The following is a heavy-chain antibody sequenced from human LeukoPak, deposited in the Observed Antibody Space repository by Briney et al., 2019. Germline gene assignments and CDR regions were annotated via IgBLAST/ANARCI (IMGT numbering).Heavy chain of an antibody. CDR1: RGTFSTYV. CDR3: AINQAGYCGGGSCYRHEFYYMDV. J-gene: IGHJ6*03. D-gene: IGHD2-15*01. Sequence: GASVKVSCKPSRGTFSTYVISWVRQAPGQGLEWRGGIIPVFGTANYAEKFQDRVTITADKSTSTAYMELSSLRSEDTAMYYCAINQAGYCGGGSCYRHEFYYMDVWGKGTSVTVSS. V-gene: IGHV1-69*06. CDR2: IIPVFGTA.